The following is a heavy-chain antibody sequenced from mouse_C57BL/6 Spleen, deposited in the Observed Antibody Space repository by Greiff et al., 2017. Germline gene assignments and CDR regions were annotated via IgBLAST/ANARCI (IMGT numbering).Heavy chain of an antibody. CDR2: IWWDDDT. J-gene: IGHJ1*03. CDR3: ARIYYYGSSPVFDV. Sequence: QVTLKVSGPGILQPSQTLSLTCSFSGFSLSTFGMGVGWIRQPSGKGLEWLAHIWWDDDTYYNTALKSRLTISKDTSKNQVFLKIANVDTAETATYYCARIYYYGSSPVFDVWGTGTTLTVSS. V-gene: IGHV8-8*01. D-gene: IGHD1-1*01. CDR1: GFSLSTFGMG.